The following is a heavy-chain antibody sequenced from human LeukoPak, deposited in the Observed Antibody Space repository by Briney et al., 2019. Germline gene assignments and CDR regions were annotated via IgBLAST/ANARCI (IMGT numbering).Heavy chain of an antibody. CDR2: INSDGSST. V-gene: IGHV3-74*01. D-gene: IGHD3-22*01. Sequence: GGSLRLSCAASGFTFSDYWMHWVRQAPGKGLVWVSRINSDGSSTNYADSVKGRFTISRDNAKNTAYLQMNSLRAEDTAVYYCAKSHRYDSSGYYGYWGQGTLVTVSS. CDR1: GFTFSDYW. J-gene: IGHJ4*02. CDR3: AKSHRYDSSGYYGY.